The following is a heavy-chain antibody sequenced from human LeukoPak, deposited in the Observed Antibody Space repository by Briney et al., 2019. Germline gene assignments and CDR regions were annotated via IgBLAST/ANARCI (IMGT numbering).Heavy chain of an antibody. J-gene: IGHJ3*02. V-gene: IGHV4-39*01. CDR3: ANGAFDI. CDR2: IYYSGST. Sequence: PSETLSLTCTVSGGSISSSSYYWGWIRRPPGKGLEWIGSIYYSGSTYYNPSLKSRVTISVDTSKNQFSLKLSSVTAADTAVYYCANGAFDIWGQGTMVTVSS. CDR1: GGSISSSSYY.